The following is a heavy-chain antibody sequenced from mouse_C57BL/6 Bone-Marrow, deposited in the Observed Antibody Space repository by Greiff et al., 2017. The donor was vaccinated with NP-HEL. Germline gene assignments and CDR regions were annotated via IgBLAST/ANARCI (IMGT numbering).Heavy chain of an antibody. CDR1: GYTFTSYW. Sequence: QVQLQQPGAELVRPGTSVKLSCKASGYTFTSYWMHWVKQRPGQGLEWIGVIDPSDSYTNYNQKFKGKATLTVDASSSTAYMQLSSRTTEDAAVYYCARVSNMVKWLAYWGQGTLITGSA. J-gene: IGHJ3*01. CDR2: IDPSDSYT. D-gene: IGHD2-2*01. CDR3: ARVSNMVKWLAY. V-gene: IGHV1-59*01.